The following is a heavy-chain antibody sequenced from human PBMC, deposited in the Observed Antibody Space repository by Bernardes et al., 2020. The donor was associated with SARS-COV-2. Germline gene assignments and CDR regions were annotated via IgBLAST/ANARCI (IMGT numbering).Heavy chain of an antibody. CDR3: AKDDTRPSFGAPGFDS. V-gene: IGHV3-23*01. D-gene: IGHD3-16*01. CDR2: ISGSGNTT. CDR1: GFTFTKSD. Sequence: GGSLRLSCAASGFTFTKSDMSWVRQAPGKGLEWVSGISGSGNTTYYADSVKGRFTISRDNSKNTLFLQMDSLRAEDTAVYYYAKDDTRPSFGAPGFDSWGQGTLVTVSS. J-gene: IGHJ4*02.